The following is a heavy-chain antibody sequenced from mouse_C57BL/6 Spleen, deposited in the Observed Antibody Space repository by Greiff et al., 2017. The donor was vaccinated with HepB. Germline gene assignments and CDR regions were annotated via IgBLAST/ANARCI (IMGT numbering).Heavy chain of an antibody. CDR1: GYTFTDYE. D-gene: IGHD3-2*02. J-gene: IGHJ4*01. CDR2: IDPETGGT. V-gene: IGHV1-15*01. Sequence: VKLMESGAELVRPGASVTLSCKASGYTFTDYEMHWVKQTPVHGLEWIGAIDPETGGTAYNQKFKGKAILTADKSSSTAYMELRSLTSEDSAVYYCTRGGQLRPDYYARDYWGQGTSVTVSS. CDR3: TRGGQLRPDYYARDY.